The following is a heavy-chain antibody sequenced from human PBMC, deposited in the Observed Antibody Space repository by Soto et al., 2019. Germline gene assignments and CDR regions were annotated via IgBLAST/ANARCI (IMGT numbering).Heavy chain of an antibody. D-gene: IGHD4-17*01. CDR3: ARGVTTVTTIWFDP. CDR2: INAGNGNT. CDR1: GYTFTSYA. J-gene: IGHJ5*02. Sequence: ASVKVSCKASGYTFTSYAMHWVRQAPGQRLEWMGWINAGNGNTKYSQKFQGRVTITRDTSASTAYMELSSLRSEDTAVYYCARGVTTVTTIWFDPWGQVTLVTVSS. V-gene: IGHV1-3*01.